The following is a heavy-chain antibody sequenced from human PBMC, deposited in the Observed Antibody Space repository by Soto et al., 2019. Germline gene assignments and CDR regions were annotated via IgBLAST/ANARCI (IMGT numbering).Heavy chain of an antibody. D-gene: IGHD6-19*01. CDR2: IYYSGST. Sequence: QVQLQESGPGLVKPSQTLSLTCTVSGGSINTVSYYWSLIRQHPWKGLEWIGYIYYSGSTYYNPSLKSRVTLSVDTSKNQFSLTLKSVTAADTAVYYCARDGRLASLGDYWGQGNLVTVSS. V-gene: IGHV4-31*03. CDR1: GGSINTVSYY. J-gene: IGHJ4*02. CDR3: ARDGRLASLGDY.